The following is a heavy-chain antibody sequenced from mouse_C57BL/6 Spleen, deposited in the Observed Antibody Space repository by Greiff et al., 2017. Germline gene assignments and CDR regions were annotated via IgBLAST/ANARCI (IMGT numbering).Heavy chain of an antibody. CDR2: IYPSDSET. J-gene: IGHJ3*01. CDR1: GYTFTSYW. V-gene: IGHV1-61*01. Sequence: QVQLQQPGAELVRPGSSVKLSCKASGYTFTSYWMDWVKQRPGQGLEWIGNIYPSDSETHYNQKFKDKATLTVDKSSSTAYRQLSSLTSEDSAVYYCAREGMVTTPWFAYWGQGTLVTVSA. CDR3: AREGMVTTPWFAY. D-gene: IGHD2-2*01.